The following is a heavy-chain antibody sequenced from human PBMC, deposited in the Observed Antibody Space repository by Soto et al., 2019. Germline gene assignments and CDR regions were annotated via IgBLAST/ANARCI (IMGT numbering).Heavy chain of an antibody. J-gene: IGHJ6*02. CDR1: GGSVNTGDNY. CDR3: AREPLDGMDV. CDR2: IYHTGNT. Sequence: QVQLHQSGPGLVKPSQTLSLECTVIGGSVNTGDNYWSWVRQSPRRSLEWIGYIYHTGNTFYNPALENRVTMSVDASKNQFSLTLTSVTAADTAVYFCAREPLDGMDVWGQGTNVTVSS. V-gene: IGHV4-30-4*01.